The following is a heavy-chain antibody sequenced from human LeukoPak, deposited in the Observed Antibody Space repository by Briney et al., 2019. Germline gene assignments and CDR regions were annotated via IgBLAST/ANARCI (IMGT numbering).Heavy chain of an antibody. Sequence: SVKVSCKASGGTFSSYTISWVRQAPGQGLEWMGRIIPILGIANYAQKFQGRVTITADKSTSAAYMELSSLRSEDTAVYYCATRYSSGWYYFDYWGQGTLVTVSS. CDR3: ATRYSSGWYYFDY. CDR2: IIPILGIA. D-gene: IGHD6-19*01. J-gene: IGHJ4*02. CDR1: GGTFSSYT. V-gene: IGHV1-69*02.